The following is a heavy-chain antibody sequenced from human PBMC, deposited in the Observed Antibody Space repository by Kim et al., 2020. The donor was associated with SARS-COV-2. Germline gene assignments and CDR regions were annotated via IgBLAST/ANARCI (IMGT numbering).Heavy chain of an antibody. CDR2: IYHSGTS. CDR3: ARVVLGGFDP. V-gene: IGHV4-59*01. J-gene: IGHJ5*02. D-gene: IGHD3-16*01. CDR1: NDSITTFF. Sequence: SETLSLTCTVSNDSITTFFWGWIRQPPGKGPEFIAYIYHSGTSNYNPSLKSRVTISVDTSKNQFSLRLTSVTAADTAVYYCARVVLGGFDPWGQGTLV.